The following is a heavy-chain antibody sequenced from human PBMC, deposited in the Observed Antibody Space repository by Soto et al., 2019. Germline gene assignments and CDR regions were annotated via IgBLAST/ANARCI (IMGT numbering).Heavy chain of an antibody. CDR1: GFSFSSYW. CDR2: VSPDGGGT. D-gene: IGHD1-26*01. CDR3: ARGRWELLPSD. V-gene: IGHV3-74*01. Sequence: EVQLVEPGGGLVQPGGSLRLSCEASGFSFSSYWMLWVRQDPGKGLLWVARVSPDGGGTSYADSVKGRFTIFRDNAKNTVYLQMNSLRVEDTAVYFCARGRWELLPSDWGQGTLVTVSS. J-gene: IGHJ4*02.